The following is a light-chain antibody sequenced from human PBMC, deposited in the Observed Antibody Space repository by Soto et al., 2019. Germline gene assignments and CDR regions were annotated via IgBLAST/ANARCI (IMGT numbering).Light chain of an antibody. Sequence: EIVLTQSPCTLSLSPGERATLSCRASQSVSSSYLAWYQQKPGQAPRLLIYGASSRATGIPDRFSGSGSGTDFTLTISRLEPEDFAVYYCQQYGSSRTFGQGTRL. CDR1: QSVSSSY. V-gene: IGKV3-20*01. J-gene: IGKJ5*01. CDR2: GAS. CDR3: QQYGSSRT.